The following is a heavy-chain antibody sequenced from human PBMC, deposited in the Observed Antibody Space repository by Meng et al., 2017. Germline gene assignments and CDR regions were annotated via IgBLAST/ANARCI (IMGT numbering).Heavy chain of an antibody. Sequence: VKVVRSGAEVKEPGASVKVSCKASGYTFTGYYMHWVRQAPGQGLEWMGRINPNSGGTNYAQKFQGRVTMTRDTSISTAYMELSRLRSDDTAVYYCAREAITNYDILTGYPDYWGQGTLVTVSS. D-gene: IGHD3-9*01. J-gene: IGHJ4*02. V-gene: IGHV1-2*06. CDR1: GYTFTGYY. CDR3: AREAITNYDILTGYPDY. CDR2: INPNSGGT.